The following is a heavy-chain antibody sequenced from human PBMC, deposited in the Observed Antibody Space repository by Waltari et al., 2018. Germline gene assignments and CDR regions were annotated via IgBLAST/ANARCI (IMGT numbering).Heavy chain of an antibody. CDR3: ARTDPYSGSYPY. D-gene: IGHD1-26*01. J-gene: IGHJ4*02. Sequence: QVQLVESGGGVVQPGRSLRLSCAASGFTFSSYAMHWVRQAPGKGLEWVAVISYDGSNKYHADSVKGRFTISRDNSKNTLYLQMNSLRAEDTAVYYCARTDPYSGSYPYWGQGTLVTVSS. V-gene: IGHV3-30-3*01. CDR2: ISYDGSNK. CDR1: GFTFSSYA.